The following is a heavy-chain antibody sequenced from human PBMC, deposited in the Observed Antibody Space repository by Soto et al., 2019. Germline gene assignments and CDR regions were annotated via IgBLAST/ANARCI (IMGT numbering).Heavy chain of an antibody. CDR3: AREGYDILTGHYRTYYYYGMDV. D-gene: IGHD3-9*01. J-gene: IGHJ6*02. CDR2: IYPGDSDT. Sequence: GESLKISCKGSGYSFTSYWIGWVRQMPGKGLEWMGIIYPGDSDTRYSPSFQGQVTISADKSISTAYLQWSSLKASDTAMYYCAREGYDILTGHYRTYYYYGMDVWGQATTITVSS. V-gene: IGHV5-51*01. CDR1: GYSFTSYW.